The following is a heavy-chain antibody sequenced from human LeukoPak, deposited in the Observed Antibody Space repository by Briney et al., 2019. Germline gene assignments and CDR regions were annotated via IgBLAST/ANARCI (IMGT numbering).Heavy chain of an antibody. V-gene: IGHV3-74*01. CDR3: AREGRGYDSSGYLDY. J-gene: IGHJ4*02. D-gene: IGHD3-22*01. CDR2: IDTDGSST. Sequence: GGSLRLSCAASGFTFSSYWMHWVRQAPGKGLVWVSRIDTDGSSTVYADSVKGRFTISRDNAKNTLYLQMNSLRAEDTAVYYCAREGRGYDSSGYLDYWGQGTLVTVSS. CDR1: GFTFSSYW.